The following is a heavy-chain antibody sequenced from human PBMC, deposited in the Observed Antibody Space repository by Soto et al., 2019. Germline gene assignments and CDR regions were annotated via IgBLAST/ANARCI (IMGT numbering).Heavy chain of an antibody. CDR1: GYTFTSYD. CDR2: IDPDNGNT. CDR3: ARRPVRSFWYFYL. J-gene: IGHJ2*01. V-gene: IGHV1-8*01. Sequence: QVQLVQSGAAVKKPGASVKVACTASGYTFTSYDINWVRQATGHGLEWMGWIDPDNGNTEYAQKFLGRVTMTMDTVTNTAYMELTSLRSEDSAVYYCARRPVRSFWYFYLWGRGPLVSVSS.